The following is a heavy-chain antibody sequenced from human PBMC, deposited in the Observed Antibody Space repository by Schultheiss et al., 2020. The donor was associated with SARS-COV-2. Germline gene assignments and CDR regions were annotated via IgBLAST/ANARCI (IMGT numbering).Heavy chain of an antibody. D-gene: IGHD6-13*01. V-gene: IGHV4-34*01. CDR2: INHSGST. CDR1: GGSISGYY. J-gene: IGHJ5*02. Sequence: SETLSLTCTVSGGSISGYYWSWIRQPPGKGLEWIGEINHSGSTNYNPSHKSRVTISVDTSKNQFSLKLSSVTAADTAVYYCARGGLAAAGTRWFDPWGQGTLVTVSS. CDR3: ARGGLAAAGTRWFDP.